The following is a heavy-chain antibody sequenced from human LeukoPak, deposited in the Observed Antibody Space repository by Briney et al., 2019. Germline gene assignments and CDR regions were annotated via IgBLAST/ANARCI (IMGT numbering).Heavy chain of an antibody. V-gene: IGHV1-18*01. J-gene: IGHJ4*02. CDR1: GYTFTSYG. CDR3: ARGDLTIPAAIRAVDY. Sequence: ASVKVSCKASGYTFTSYGISWVRQAPGQGLEWMGWISAYNGNTNYAQKLQGIVTMTTDTSTSTAYMELRSLRSDDTAVYYCARGDLTIPAAIRAVDYWGQGTLVTVSS. D-gene: IGHD2-2*02. CDR2: ISAYNGNT.